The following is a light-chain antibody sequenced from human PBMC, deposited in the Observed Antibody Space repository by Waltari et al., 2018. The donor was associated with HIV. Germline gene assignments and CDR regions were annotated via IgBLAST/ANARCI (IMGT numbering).Light chain of an antibody. CDR3: QSVDSTGTQVL. CDR1: GLATHY. CDR2: KDT. J-gene: IGLJ2*01. V-gene: IGLV3-25*03. Sequence: SYELPQPPSVSVSPGETAGLTCSGDGLATHYTFWYQQRTGQAPGMVIFKDTQRSSGIPERFSGSSSGTTVTLTIGGVQSEDEADYYCQSVDSTGTQVLFGGGTKLSVL.